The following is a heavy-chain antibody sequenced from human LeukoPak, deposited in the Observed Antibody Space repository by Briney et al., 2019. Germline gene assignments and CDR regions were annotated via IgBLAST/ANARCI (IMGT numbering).Heavy chain of an antibody. Sequence: KPGGSLRLSCAASGFTFSSYSMNWVRQALGKGPEWVSSISSSSSYIYYADSVKGRFTISRDNAKNSLYLQMNSLRAEDTAVYYCASSYCSSTSCYDHWGQGTLVTVSS. CDR2: ISSSSSYI. V-gene: IGHV3-21*01. D-gene: IGHD2-2*01. CDR1: GFTFSSYS. J-gene: IGHJ4*02. CDR3: ASSYCSSTSCYDH.